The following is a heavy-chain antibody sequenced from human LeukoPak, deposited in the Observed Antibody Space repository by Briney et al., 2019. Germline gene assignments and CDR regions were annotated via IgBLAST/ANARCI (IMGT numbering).Heavy chain of an antibody. CDR3: ARDPQHQLLSRHYYYGMDV. J-gene: IGHJ6*02. V-gene: IGHV3-21*01. Sequence: TPGGSLRLSCAASGFTFSSYEMNWVRQAPGKGLEWVSSISSSSSYIYYADSVKGRFTISRDNAKNSLYLQMNSLRAEDTAVYYCARDPQHQLLSRHYYYGMDVWGQGTTVTVSS. CDR2: ISSSSSYI. D-gene: IGHD2-2*01. CDR1: GFTFSSYE.